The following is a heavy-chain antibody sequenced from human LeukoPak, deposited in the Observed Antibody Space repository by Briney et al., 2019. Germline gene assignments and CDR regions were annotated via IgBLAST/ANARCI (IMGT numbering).Heavy chain of an antibody. Sequence: PSETLSLTCAVYGGSFSGYYWSWIRQPPGKGLEWIGEINHSGSTNYNPSLKSRVTISVDTSKNQFSLKLSSVTAADTAVYYCARHLEYSYPGYWGQGTLVTVSS. CDR3: ARHLEYSYPGY. V-gene: IGHV4-34*01. CDR2: INHSGST. D-gene: IGHD5-18*01. CDR1: GGSFSGYY. J-gene: IGHJ4*02.